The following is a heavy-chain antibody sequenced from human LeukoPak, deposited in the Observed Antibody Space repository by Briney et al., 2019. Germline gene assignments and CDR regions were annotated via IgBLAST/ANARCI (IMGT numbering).Heavy chain of an antibody. Sequence: SETLFLTCTVSGASITSSTYYWGWIRQPPGKGLEWIGSIYNSGSTYYNPSLKSRVTISVDTSKIHFSLKLSSVTAADTAVYYCARHGYDSGGYYLGGVDYWGQGTLVTVSS. V-gene: IGHV4-39*01. CDR3: ARHGYDSGGYYLGGVDY. J-gene: IGHJ4*02. CDR1: GASITSSTYY. CDR2: IYNSGST. D-gene: IGHD3-22*01.